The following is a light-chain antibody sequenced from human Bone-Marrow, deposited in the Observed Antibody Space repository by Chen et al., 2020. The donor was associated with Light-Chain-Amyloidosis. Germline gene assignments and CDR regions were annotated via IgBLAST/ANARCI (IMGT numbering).Light chain of an antibody. CDR3: CSYAGSQIFV. CDR1: STDVGIYNL. J-gene: IGLJ1*01. Sequence: QSALTQPASVSGSPGQSITISCTGTSTDVGIYNLVSWYQRHPGKAPKLIIFEDNKRPSGFPSRFSGSRSGYTASLTISGLQAEDESDYYCCSYAGSQIFVFGTGSRVTVL. CDR2: EDN. V-gene: IGLV2-23*01.